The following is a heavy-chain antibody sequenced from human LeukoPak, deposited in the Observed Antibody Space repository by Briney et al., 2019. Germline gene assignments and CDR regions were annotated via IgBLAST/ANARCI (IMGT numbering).Heavy chain of an antibody. CDR1: GGSFSGYY. CDR3: ARAVQLYAFDI. CDR2: INHSGST. Sequence: SETMSLTCAVYGGSFSGYYWSWIRQPPGKGLEWIGEINHSGSTNYNPSLKSRVTISVDTSKNQFSLKLSSVTAADTAVYYCARAVQLYAFDIWGQGTMVTVSS. D-gene: IGHD5-18*01. V-gene: IGHV4-34*01. J-gene: IGHJ3*02.